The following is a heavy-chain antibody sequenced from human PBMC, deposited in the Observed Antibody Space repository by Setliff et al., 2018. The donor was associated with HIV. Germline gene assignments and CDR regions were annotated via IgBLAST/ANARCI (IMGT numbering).Heavy chain of an antibody. D-gene: IGHD6-13*01. CDR1: GYTFTSCF. CDR2: INPSDGSA. J-gene: IGHJ4*02. CDR3: AKEYHTAATGTRVANYFDY. Sequence: ASVKVSCKASGYTFTSCFLHWVRQAPGQGLEYMGIINPSDGSADYVEKFQDRVTITRDTSTSTVYMEMSSLRSEDTAIYYCAKEYHTAATGTRVANYFDYWGQGTLVPSPQ. V-gene: IGHV1-46*01.